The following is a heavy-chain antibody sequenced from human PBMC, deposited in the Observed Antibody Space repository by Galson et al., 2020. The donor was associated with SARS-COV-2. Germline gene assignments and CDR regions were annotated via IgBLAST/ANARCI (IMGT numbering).Heavy chain of an antibody. J-gene: IGHJ4*02. V-gene: IGHV4-34*01. CDR1: GGSFNGYY. D-gene: IGHD2-21*01. Sequence: ASETLSLTCAVYGGSFNGYYWGWIRQSPGKGLEWIGEVTPTGTINTNPSLKSRVTISKDTSKNQFSLRLRSVTAADTAMYFCARGARDVTMLVMIATAASYYFDFWGQGSLVTVSS. CDR3: ARGARDVTMLVMIATAASYYFDF. CDR2: VTPTGTI.